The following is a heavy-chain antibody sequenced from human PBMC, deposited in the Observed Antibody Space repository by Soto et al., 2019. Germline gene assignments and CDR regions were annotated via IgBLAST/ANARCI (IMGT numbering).Heavy chain of an antibody. CDR3: ARGGGSY. Sequence: QVQLVESGGGVVQPGRSLRLSCAASGFTFSSYAMHWVRQAPGKGLEWVAVISYDGSNKYYADSVKGRFTISRDNSKNTLYLQMNSLRAEDTAVYYCARGGGSYWGQGTLVTVSS. J-gene: IGHJ4*02. D-gene: IGHD3-10*01. V-gene: IGHV3-30*04. CDR2: ISYDGSNK. CDR1: GFTFSSYA.